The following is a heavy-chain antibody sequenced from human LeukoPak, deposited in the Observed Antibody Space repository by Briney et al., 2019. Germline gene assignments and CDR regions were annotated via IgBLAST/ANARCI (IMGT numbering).Heavy chain of an antibody. CDR2: ISAYNGNT. Sequence: GASVKVSCKASGYTFTSYGISWVRQAPGQGLEWMGWISAYNGNTNYAQKLQGRVTMTTDTSTSTAYMELRSLRSDDTAVYYCASAAAGHRGWYYYYYMDVWGKGTTVTVSS. D-gene: IGHD6-25*01. J-gene: IGHJ6*03. CDR1: GYTFTSYG. CDR3: ASAAAGHRGWYYYYYMDV. V-gene: IGHV1-18*01.